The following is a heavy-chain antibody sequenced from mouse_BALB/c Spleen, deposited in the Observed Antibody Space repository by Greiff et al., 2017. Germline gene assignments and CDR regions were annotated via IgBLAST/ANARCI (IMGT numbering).Heavy chain of an antibody. CDR1: GFTFSSYW. CDR3: TTANWYFDV. J-gene: IGHJ1*01. Sequence: EVKLMESGGGLVQPGGSMKLSCVASGFTFSSYWMSWVRQSPEKGLEWVAEIRLKSDNYATHYAESVKGKFTISRDDSKSRLYLQMNSLRAEDTGIYYCTTANWYFDVWGAGTTVTVSS. V-gene: IGHV6-6*02. D-gene: IGHD1-2*01. CDR2: IRLKSDNYAT.